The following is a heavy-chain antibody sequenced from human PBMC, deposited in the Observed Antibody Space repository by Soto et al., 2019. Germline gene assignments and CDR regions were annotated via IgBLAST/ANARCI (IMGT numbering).Heavy chain of an antibody. CDR1: GGSISSYF. CDR2: VDYTGTT. J-gene: IGHJ4*02. CDR3: ARDPAAVPRAFDY. V-gene: IGHV4-59*01. D-gene: IGHD6-13*01. Sequence: QVQLQESGPGLLKPSETLSLTCTVSGGSISSYFYIWVRQPPGKGLEWIGSVDYTGTTDYNPSLKSRVTISVDTSKTQFSLNLRSVTAADTAVYYCARDPAAVPRAFDYWGRGTLVTVSS.